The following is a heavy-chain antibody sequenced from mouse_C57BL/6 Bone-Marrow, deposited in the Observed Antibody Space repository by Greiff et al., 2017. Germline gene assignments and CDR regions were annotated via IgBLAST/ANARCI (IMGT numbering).Heavy chain of an antibody. CDR2: IDPHSGGT. Sequence: VQLQQPGAELVKPGASVKLSCKASGYTFTSYWMHWVKQRPGRGLEWIGRIDPHSGGTKYNEKFKSKATLTVDKPSSTAYMQLSSLTSEDSAVYYCAREDVGDYDLNYYAMDYWGQGTSVTVSS. CDR3: AREDVGDYDLNYYAMDY. V-gene: IGHV1-72*01. J-gene: IGHJ4*01. CDR1: GYTFTSYW. D-gene: IGHD2-4*01.